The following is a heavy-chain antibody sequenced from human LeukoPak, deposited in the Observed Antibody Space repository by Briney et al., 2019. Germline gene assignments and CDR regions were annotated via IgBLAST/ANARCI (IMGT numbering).Heavy chain of an antibody. J-gene: IGHJ6*02. CDR2: IYYSGST. Sequence: PSETLSLTCTVSGGSISSYYWSWIRQPPGKGLEWIGYIYYSGSTNYNPSLKSRVTISVDTSKNQFSLKLSSVTAADTAVYYCASAPRYCTNGVCYTDYYYYGMDVWGQGTTVTVSS. CDR3: ASAPRYCTNGVCYTDYYYYGMDV. V-gene: IGHV4-59*08. D-gene: IGHD2-8*01. CDR1: GGSISSYY.